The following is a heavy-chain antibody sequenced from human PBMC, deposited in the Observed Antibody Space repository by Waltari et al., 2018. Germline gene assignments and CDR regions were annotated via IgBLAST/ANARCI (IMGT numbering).Heavy chain of an antibody. CDR1: GFTFSSYW. D-gene: IGHD2-21*01. CDR3: ARLGGVGLLFGNAFDI. J-gene: IGHJ3*02. CDR2: IKQDGSEK. V-gene: IGHV3-7*01. Sequence: EVQLVESGGGLVQPGGSLRLSCAASGFTFSSYWMSWVRQAPGKGLEWVANIKQDGSEKYYVDSVKGRFTISRDNAKNSLYLQMNSLRAEDTAVYYWARLGGVGLLFGNAFDIWGQGTMVTVSS.